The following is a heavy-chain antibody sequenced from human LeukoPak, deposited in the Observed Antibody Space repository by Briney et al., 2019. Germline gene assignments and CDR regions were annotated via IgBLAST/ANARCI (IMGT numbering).Heavy chain of an antibody. D-gene: IGHD3-10*01. Sequence: GESLKISCKGSGYSFTNWIAWVRQMPGEGLEWMGIIHPRDSDTRYSPPFQGQVTISVDKSISTAYLQWNSRKASDTAMYYCARQDGFALFYFDYWGQGTLVTVSS. CDR2: IHPRDSDT. CDR3: ARQDGFALFYFDY. CDR1: GYSFTNW. V-gene: IGHV5-51*01. J-gene: IGHJ4*02.